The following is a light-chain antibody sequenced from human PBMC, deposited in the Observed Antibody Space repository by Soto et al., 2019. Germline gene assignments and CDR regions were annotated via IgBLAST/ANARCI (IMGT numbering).Light chain of an antibody. CDR3: QQYGNSPIT. CDR2: GTS. Sequence: ELVLSQHPRTLSLSRGEVATPSCMASERIYSAYLGWYQQKPGQAPRXXXYGTSSRATGIPDRFSGSGSGTDFTLTISRLQTEDFAVYYCQQYGNSPITFGQGTRLEIK. J-gene: IGKJ5*01. CDR1: ERIYSAY. V-gene: IGKV3-20*01.